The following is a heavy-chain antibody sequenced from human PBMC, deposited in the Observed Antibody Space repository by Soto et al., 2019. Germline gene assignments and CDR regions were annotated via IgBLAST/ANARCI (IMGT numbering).Heavy chain of an antibody. CDR2: ISTYSGDT. J-gene: IGHJ3*01. CDR3: ARDADYETTTYKERFEF. D-gene: IGHD3-22*01. V-gene: IGHV1-18*01. Sequence: QVQLVQSGAEVKKPGASVKVSCKASGYNFSTFGISWVRQAPGQGLEWMGWISTYSGDTDDAQSLQGRVIKTTDTSTSTAYMELRSLRYDDTAVYYCARDADYETTTYKERFEFWGQGTMVTVSS. CDR1: GYNFSTFG.